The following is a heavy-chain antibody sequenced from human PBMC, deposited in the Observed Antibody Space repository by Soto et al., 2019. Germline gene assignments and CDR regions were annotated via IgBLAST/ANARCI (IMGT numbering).Heavy chain of an antibody. Sequence: LSLTCAISGGSVSSNSAAWNWIRQSPLRGLEWLGRTYYRSKWYNDYAVSVKSRITINPDTSKNQFSLQLNSVTPEDTAVYYCASNSAGLLFSGMDVWAQGTTVTVSS. CDR3: ASNSAGLLFSGMDV. D-gene: IGHD6-13*01. CDR2: TYYRSKWYN. V-gene: IGHV6-1*01. J-gene: IGHJ6*02. CDR1: GGSVSSNSAA.